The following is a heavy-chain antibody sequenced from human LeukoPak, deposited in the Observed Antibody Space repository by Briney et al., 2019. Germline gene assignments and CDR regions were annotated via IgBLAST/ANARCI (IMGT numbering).Heavy chain of an antibody. Sequence: QTGGSLRLSCAASGFTFSTYAMSWVRQAPGKGLEWVSAIRGSGGTTYYADSVKGRFTISRDNSMNTLYLQMNSLRPEDTAVYYCARELNYNYHYWGPHDYWGQGTLVTVSS. J-gene: IGHJ4*02. CDR2: IRGSGGTT. CDR3: ARELNYNYHYWGPHDY. D-gene: IGHD1-1*01. V-gene: IGHV3-23*01. CDR1: GFTFSTYA.